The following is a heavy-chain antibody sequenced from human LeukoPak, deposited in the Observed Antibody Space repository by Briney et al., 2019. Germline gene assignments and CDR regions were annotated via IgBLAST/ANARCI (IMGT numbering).Heavy chain of an antibody. CDR1: GYTFTSYA. J-gene: IGHJ4*02. CDR2: INAGNGNT. V-gene: IGHV1-3*01. D-gene: IGHD6-13*01. CDR3: ARSYSSSWYDY. Sequence: VASVKVSCTASGYTFTSYAMHWVRQAPGQRLEWMGWINAGNGNTKYSQKFQGRVTITRDTSASTAYMELSSLRSEDTAVYYCARSYSSSWYDYWGQGTLVTVSS.